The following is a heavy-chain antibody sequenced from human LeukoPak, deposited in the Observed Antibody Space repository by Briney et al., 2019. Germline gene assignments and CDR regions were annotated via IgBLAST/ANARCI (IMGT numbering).Heavy chain of an antibody. J-gene: IGHJ4*02. CDR2: ISWNSGSI. CDR1: GFTFDDYA. D-gene: IGHD3-10*01. Sequence: GGSLRLSCAASGFTFDDYAMHWVQQAPGKGLEWVSGISWNSGSIGYADSVKGRFTISRDNAKNSLYLQMNSLRAEDMALYYCAKDASYYYGSGSQIDYWGQGTLVTVSS. V-gene: IGHV3-9*03. CDR3: AKDASYYYGSGSQIDY.